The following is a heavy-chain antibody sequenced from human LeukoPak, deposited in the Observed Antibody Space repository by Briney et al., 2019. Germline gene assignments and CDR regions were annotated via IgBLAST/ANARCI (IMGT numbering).Heavy chain of an antibody. CDR1: GGSISNDNYY. CDR3: ARHVASYDFDF. Sequence: PSETLSLTCSVSGGSISNDNYYWGWIRQPPGTGLEWIGSIYNSGSTYYNPSLKSRVTVSVDRPKNHFSLKLNSVTAADTAVYYCARHVASYDFDFWGQGILVTVSS. V-gene: IGHV4-39*01. J-gene: IGHJ4*02. CDR2: IYNSGST. D-gene: IGHD2-21*01.